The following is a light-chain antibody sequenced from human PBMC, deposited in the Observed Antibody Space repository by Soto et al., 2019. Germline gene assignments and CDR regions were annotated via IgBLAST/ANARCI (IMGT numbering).Light chain of an antibody. J-gene: IGLJ2*01. Sequence: QSALTQPASVSGSPGQSITISCTGTSSDVGGYNYVSWYQQYPGKAPKLMIYYVSNRPSGVSNRFSGSKSGNTASLTISGLQAEDEADYYCSSYTGSSTLVFGGGTKVTVL. CDR3: SSYTGSSTLV. CDR1: SSDVGGYNY. CDR2: YVS. V-gene: IGLV2-14*01.